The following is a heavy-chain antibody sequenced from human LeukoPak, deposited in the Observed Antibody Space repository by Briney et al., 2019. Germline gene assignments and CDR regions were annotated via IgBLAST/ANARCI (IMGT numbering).Heavy chain of an antibody. CDR2: IKTKSDGGTT. Sequence: GGSLRLSCAASGFTFSNAWMNWVRQAPGKGLEWVGRIKTKSDGGTTDYTAPVKGRFTISRDDSKDTLYLQMHSLKIEDTAMYYCAGDYDHFDVWGRGTLVTVSS. V-gene: IGHV3-15*01. J-gene: IGHJ2*01. CDR1: GFTFSNAW. CDR3: AGDYDHFDV. D-gene: IGHD4-17*01.